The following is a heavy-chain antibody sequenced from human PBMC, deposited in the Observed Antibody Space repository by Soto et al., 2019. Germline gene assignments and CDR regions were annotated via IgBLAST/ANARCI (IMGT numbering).Heavy chain of an antibody. Sequence: PSDTLSLTCTVSGGSISSYYSSWIGQPPGKGLEWIGYIYYSGSTNYNPSLKSRVTISVDTSKNQFSLKLSSVTAADTAVYYCARDVVDAFDIWGQGTMVTVSS. V-gene: IGHV4-59*01. CDR1: GGSISSYY. CDR3: ARDVVDAFDI. CDR2: IYYSGST. J-gene: IGHJ3*02.